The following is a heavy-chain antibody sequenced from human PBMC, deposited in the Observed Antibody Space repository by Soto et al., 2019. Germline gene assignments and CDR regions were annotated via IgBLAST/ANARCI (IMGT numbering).Heavy chain of an antibody. CDR3: ARVRRGQLLSAFAGPFDI. CDR2: INSSSSFT. CDR1: GFMFNDYY. J-gene: IGHJ3*02. D-gene: IGHD2-2*01. V-gene: IGHV3-11*05. Sequence: PGGSLRLSCAASGFMFNDYYVSWIRQAPGKGLESVSYINSSSSFTNYADSVKGRFTISRDNAKNSLYLQMNSLRVEDTAVYYFARVRRGQLLSAFAGPFDIWGQGTMVTVSS.